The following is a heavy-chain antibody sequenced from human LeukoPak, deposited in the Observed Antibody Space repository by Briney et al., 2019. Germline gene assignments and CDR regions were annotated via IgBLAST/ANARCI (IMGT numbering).Heavy chain of an antibody. D-gene: IGHD2-2*01. CDR1: GFTFSSYA. V-gene: IGHV3-23*01. J-gene: IGHJ3*02. CDR2: ISGSGGST. Sequence: GGSLRLSCAASGFTFSSYAMSWVRLAPGKGLEWVSAISGSGGSTYYADSVKGRFTISRDNSKNTLYLQMNSLRAEDTAVYYCAKDIVVVPAARAFDAFDIWGQGTMVTVSS. CDR3: AKDIVVVPAARAFDAFDI.